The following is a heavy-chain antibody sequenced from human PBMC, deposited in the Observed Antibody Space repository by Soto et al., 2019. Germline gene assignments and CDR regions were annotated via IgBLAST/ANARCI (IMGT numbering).Heavy chain of an antibody. D-gene: IGHD3-16*01. Sequence: EVQLVESGGGLVQPGGSLKLSCAASGFAFSGSAMYWVRQASGKGPEWVGRIRSKGHNYATEYAASVKGRFTISRDDSKNTADLQMNRLQTEDTAVYYCTRVLFSYDYRGVLGFDPWGQGTLVTVSS. CDR3: TRVLFSYDYRGVLGFDP. CDR1: GFAFSGSA. J-gene: IGHJ5*02. V-gene: IGHV3-73*02. CDR2: IRSKGHNYAT.